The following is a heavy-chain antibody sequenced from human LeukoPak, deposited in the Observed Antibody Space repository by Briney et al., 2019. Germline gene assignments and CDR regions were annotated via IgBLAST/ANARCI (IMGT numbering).Heavy chain of an antibody. CDR1: GGPISGSSYY. V-gene: IGHV4-39*01. CDR2: GFYSGSA. J-gene: IGHJ4*02. D-gene: IGHD4-17*01. CDR3: ARLRGAMTPVTSDFDY. Sequence: TSETLSLTCTVSGGPISGSSYYWAWIRQPPGKGLEWIGSGFYSGSAYYNPSLKSRVTISVDTSKNQFSLNLSSVTAADTAVYYCARLRGAMTPVTSDFDYWGQGTLVTVSS.